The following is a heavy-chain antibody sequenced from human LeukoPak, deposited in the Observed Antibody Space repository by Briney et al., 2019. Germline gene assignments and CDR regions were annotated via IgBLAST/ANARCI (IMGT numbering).Heavy chain of an antibody. CDR3: AIQMTMIVVVPYFDY. Sequence: GASLRLSCEASGFTFQDYYMSWIRQPPGKGLEWVSFISNNGATKYYADSVRGRFNISRDNAKNSVYLYMNRLREDDTAVYYCAIQMTMIVVVPYFDYWGQGIPVTVSP. D-gene: IGHD3-22*01. V-gene: IGHV3-11*04. J-gene: IGHJ4*02. CDR1: GFTFQDYY. CDR2: ISNNGATK.